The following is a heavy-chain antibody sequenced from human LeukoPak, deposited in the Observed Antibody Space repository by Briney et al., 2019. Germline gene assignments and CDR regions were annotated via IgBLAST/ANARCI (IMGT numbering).Heavy chain of an antibody. J-gene: IGHJ4*02. CDR2: IKQDGSEK. V-gene: IGHV3-7*01. CDR1: GFTVSNYW. Sequence: GGSLRLSCVVSGFTVSNYWMSWVHQAPGKGLEWVANIKQDGSEKHYVDSVKGRFTISRDNAKNSLYLQMNSLGAEDTAVYYCARDNYYGSGSFYKRAYYFDYWGQGTLVTVSS. CDR3: ARDNYYGSGSFYKRAYYFDY. D-gene: IGHD3-10*01.